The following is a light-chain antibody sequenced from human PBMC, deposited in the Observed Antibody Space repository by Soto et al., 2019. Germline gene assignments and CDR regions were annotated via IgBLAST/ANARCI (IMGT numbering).Light chain of an antibody. CDR3: GTWDSSLSAGRV. J-gene: IGLJ3*02. CDR1: SSNIGNNY. CDR2: ENN. V-gene: IGLV1-51*02. Sequence: QSVLTQPPSVSAAPGQKVTISCSGSSSNIGNNYVSWYQQLPGTAPKLLIYENNKRPSGIPDRSSGSKSGTSATLGITGLQTGDEADYYCGTWDSSLSAGRVFGGWTKLTVL.